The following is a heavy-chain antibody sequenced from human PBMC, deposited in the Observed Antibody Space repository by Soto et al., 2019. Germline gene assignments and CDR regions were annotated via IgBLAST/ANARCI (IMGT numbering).Heavy chain of an antibody. CDR3: ARAFLSGGSLYYYGMDV. CDR2: IDPSDSYT. J-gene: IGHJ6*02. Sequence: PGESLKISCKGSGYSFTSYWISWVRQMPGKGLEWMGRIDPSDSYTNYSPSFQGHVTISADKSISTAYLQWCSLKASDTAMYYCARAFLSGGSLYYYGMDVWGQGTTVTVSS. CDR1: GYSFTSYW. V-gene: IGHV5-10-1*01. D-gene: IGHD2-15*01.